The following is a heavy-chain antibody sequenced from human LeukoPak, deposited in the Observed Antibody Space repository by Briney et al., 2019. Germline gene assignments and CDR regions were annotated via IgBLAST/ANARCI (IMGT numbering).Heavy chain of an antibody. Sequence: GGSLRLSCAASGISVSENYMSWVRQAPGKGLEWVCIVHRDGSIEYADSVKGRFTISRDIAENTLSLQMNSLRVEDTAVYYCARDSGSASWAYSWGQGTLVTVSS. D-gene: IGHD2-15*01. J-gene: IGHJ4*02. V-gene: IGHV3-66*02. CDR2: VHRDGSI. CDR3: ARDSGSASWAYS. CDR1: GISVSENY.